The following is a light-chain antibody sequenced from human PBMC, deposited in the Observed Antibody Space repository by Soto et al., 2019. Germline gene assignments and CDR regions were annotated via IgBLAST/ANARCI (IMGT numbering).Light chain of an antibody. Sequence: QSVLTQPASVSGSPGQSITISCTGTSSDVGSYNHVSWYQQHPGKAPKLMIYEGSKRPSGVSNRFSGSKSGNTASLTISGLQAEDEADYCCCSYAGSSTYVFGTGTKVTVL. V-gene: IGLV2-23*01. CDR2: EGS. J-gene: IGLJ1*01. CDR3: CSYAGSSTYV. CDR1: SSDVGSYNH.